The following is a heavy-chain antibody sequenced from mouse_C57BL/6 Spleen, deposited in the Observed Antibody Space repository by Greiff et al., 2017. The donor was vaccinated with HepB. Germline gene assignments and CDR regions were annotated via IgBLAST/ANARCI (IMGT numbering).Heavy chain of an antibody. CDR1: GYTFTSYW. CDR2: IYPGSGST. D-gene: IGHD1-1*01. CDR3: ARGYYGSSPPMDY. V-gene: IGHV1-55*01. J-gene: IGHJ4*01. Sequence: QVQLQQPGAELVKPGASVKMSCKASGYTFTSYWITWVKQRPGHGLEWIGDIYPGSGSTNYNEKFKSKATLTVDTSSSTAYMQLSSLTSEDSAVYYCARGYYGSSPPMDYWGQGTSVTVSS.